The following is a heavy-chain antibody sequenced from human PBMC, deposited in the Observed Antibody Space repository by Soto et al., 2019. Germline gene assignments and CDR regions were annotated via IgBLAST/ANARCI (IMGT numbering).Heavy chain of an antibody. V-gene: IGHV3-74*01. Sequence: GGSLRLSCAASGFTFSLYWMHWVRQVPGKGPEWVSRINDDGIRTTYADSVKGRFTISRDNAKNPLYLQMNALRVENTAVYYCTRGPRSTSTGTGAFWGQGTLVTVSS. CDR1: GFTFSLYW. J-gene: IGHJ4*02. CDR2: INDDGIRT. D-gene: IGHD1-1*01. CDR3: TRGPRSTSTGTGAF.